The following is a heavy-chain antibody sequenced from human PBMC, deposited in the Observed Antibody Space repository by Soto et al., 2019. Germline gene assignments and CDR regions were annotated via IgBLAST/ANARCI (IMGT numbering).Heavy chain of an antibody. CDR2: IMPIFGTA. CDR3: ARYRHCSGGACHYYSHMDV. D-gene: IGHD2-15*01. V-gene: IGHV1-69*12. Sequence: QVQLVQSGAEVKKPGSSVKVSCKASGGTFSSYGITWVRQAPGQGLEWMGGIMPIFGTAEYAQKFQGRVTITANEXXTXAXXELSSLRYEDMAVYYCARYRHCSGGACHYYSHMDVWGQGTAVTVSS. CDR1: GGTFSSYG. J-gene: IGHJ6*02.